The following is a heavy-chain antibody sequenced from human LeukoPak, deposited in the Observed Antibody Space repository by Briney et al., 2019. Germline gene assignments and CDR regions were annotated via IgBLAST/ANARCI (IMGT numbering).Heavy chain of an antibody. CDR3: AREKFGEFHNWFDP. V-gene: IGHV7-4-1*02. CDR1: GYTFTGYY. Sequence: GASVKVSCKASGYTFTGYYMHWVRQAPGQGLEWMGWMNTDTGNPTYAQAFIGRFVFSLDTSVSTAYLQISSLKADDTAVYYCAREKFGEFHNWFDPWGQGTLVTVSS. J-gene: IGHJ5*02. CDR2: MNTDTGNP. D-gene: IGHD3-10*01.